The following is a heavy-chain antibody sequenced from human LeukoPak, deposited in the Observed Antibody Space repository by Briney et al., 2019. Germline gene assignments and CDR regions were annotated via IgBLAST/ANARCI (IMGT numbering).Heavy chain of an antibody. V-gene: IGHV1-69*05. D-gene: IGHD2-21*02. CDR3: ARRLWAYCGGGCYAQFFDP. J-gene: IGHJ5*02. Sequence: GSSVKVSCKASGGTFSSYAISWVRQAPGQGLEWMGRIIPIFGTANYAQKFQGRVTITTDESTSTAYMELSSLRSEDTAVYYCARRLWAYCGGGCYAQFFDPWGQGTLVTVSS. CDR2: IIPIFGTA. CDR1: GGTFSSYA.